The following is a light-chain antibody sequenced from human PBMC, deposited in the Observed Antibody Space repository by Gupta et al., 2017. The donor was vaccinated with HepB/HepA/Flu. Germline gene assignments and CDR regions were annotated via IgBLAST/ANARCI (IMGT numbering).Light chain of an antibody. Sequence: DIQMTQSPSSLSASVGDRVTITCRASQTISNFLNWYQQQPGKAPKLLIYAAFALQSGVPSRFSGSRSETVFTLTISSLQPEDFGTYYCQHSYSIPITFGHGTKVDIK. V-gene: IGKV1-39*01. J-gene: IGKJ3*01. CDR2: AAF. CDR1: QTISNF. CDR3: QHSYSIPIT.